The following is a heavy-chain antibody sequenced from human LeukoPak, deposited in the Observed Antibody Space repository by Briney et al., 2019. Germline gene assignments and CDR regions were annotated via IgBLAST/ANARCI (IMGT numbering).Heavy chain of an antibody. D-gene: IGHD3-3*01. CDR1: GGSFSGYY. J-gene: IGHJ6*03. Sequence: TSETLSLTCAVYGGSFSGYYWSWIRQPPGKGLEWIGEINHSGSTNYNPSLKSRVTISVDTSKNQFSLKLSSVTAADTAVYYCARGIFGVVITDYYYYYMDVWGKGTTVTVSS. CDR3: ARGIFGVVITDYYYYYMDV. V-gene: IGHV4-34*01. CDR2: INHSGST.